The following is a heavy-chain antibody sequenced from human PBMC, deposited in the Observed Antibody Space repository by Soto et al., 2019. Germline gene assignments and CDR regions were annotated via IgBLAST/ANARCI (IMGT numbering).Heavy chain of an antibody. CDR3: TRLGHCSGGSCPPAL. J-gene: IGHJ4*02. D-gene: IGHD2-15*01. V-gene: IGHV3-73*01. CDR1: GSTFSGSA. CDR2: IRSKANSYAT. Sequence: PGGSLRLSCAASGSTFSGSAMHWVRQASGKGLEWVGRIRSKANSYATAYAASVKGRFTISRDDSKNTAYLQMNSLKTEDTAVFYCTRLGHCSGGSCPPALWGQGTLVTVSS.